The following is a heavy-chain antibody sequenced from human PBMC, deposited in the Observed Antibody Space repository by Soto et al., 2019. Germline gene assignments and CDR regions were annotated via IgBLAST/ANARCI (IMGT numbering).Heavy chain of an antibody. CDR2: IKWDASEK. CDR1: GFTFGSYW. D-gene: IGHD3-10*01. V-gene: IGHV3-7*01. CDR3: AGVSGYGSGTSVSHYLDY. J-gene: IGHJ4*01. Sequence: EVQLEESGGGLVQPGGSLRLSCAASGFTFGSYWMSWVRQAPGKGLEWLATIKWDASEKKYVDSVKGRFTMSRDNAKNALYLQMDRLRAEDAAVYYWAGVSGYGSGTSVSHYLDYWGHGTLVTVPS.